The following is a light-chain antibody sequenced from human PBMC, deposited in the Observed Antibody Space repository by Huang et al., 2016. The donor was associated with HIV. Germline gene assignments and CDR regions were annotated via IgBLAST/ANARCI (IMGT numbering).Light chain of an antibody. J-gene: IGKJ1*01. CDR1: QSIRRY. V-gene: IGKV1-39*01. CDR2: AAS. CDR3: QQSFSSPWT. Sequence: DIQMTQSPSSLSASVGDRVTITCWASQSIRRYLNWYQQKPGKAPQVLIYAASNLQSGVPSRFSGSGSETDFTLTISSLQPEDVAAYYCQQSFSSPWTFGQGTKVEI.